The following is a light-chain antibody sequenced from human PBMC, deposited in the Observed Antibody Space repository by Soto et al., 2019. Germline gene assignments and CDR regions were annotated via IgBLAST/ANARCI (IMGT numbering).Light chain of an antibody. CDR2: AAS. CDR1: QGIRND. Sequence: AIQMTQCPSSLSASVGDRVTIACRASQGIRNDLVWYQQKPGKAPNLLIYAASSLQSGVPSRFSGSGSGTDFTLTISSLQPEDFATYYCLQHYNYPRTFGQGTKVEIK. CDR3: LQHYNYPRT. V-gene: IGKV1-6*01. J-gene: IGKJ1*01.